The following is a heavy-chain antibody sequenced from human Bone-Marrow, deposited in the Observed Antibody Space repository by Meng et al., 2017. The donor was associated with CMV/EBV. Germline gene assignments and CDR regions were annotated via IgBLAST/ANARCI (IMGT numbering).Heavy chain of an antibody. Sequence: GESLKISCAASGFTFSTYAMHWVRQAPGKGLEYVSSISSNGGSTYYAESVKGRFTISRDNSKNTLYLQMGSLRAEDMAVYYCARDGGDGYMIYYFDYWGQGTLATVSS. CDR2: ISSNGGST. CDR1: GFTFSTYA. V-gene: IGHV3-64*02. CDR3: ARDGGDGYMIYYFDY. J-gene: IGHJ4*02. D-gene: IGHD5-24*01.